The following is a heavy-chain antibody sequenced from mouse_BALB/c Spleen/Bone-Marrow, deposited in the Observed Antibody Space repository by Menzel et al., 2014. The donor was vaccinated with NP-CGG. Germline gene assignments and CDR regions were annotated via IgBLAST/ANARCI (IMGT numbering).Heavy chain of an antibody. CDR3: TRQRNWDHYAMDY. CDR2: ISSGGGYT. Sequence: EVQRVESGGDLVKPGGSLKLSRAASGFTFSTYGMSWVRQTPDKRLEWVATISSGGGYTYYPDSVKGRFTISRDNANNTLYLQMSSLKSEDTAMYYCTRQRNWDHYAMDYWGQGTSVTVSS. D-gene: IGHD4-1*01. J-gene: IGHJ4*01. CDR1: GFTFSTYG. V-gene: IGHV5-6*01.